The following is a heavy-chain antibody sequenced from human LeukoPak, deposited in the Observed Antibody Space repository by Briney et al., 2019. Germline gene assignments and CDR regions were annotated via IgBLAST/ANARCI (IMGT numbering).Heavy chain of an antibody. D-gene: IGHD2-8*02. CDR2: INQDGTDK. V-gene: IGHV3-7*03. J-gene: IGHJ4*02. CDR3: VTYSTGLYKGLEF. Sequence: GGSLTLSCAASGFTFTTYWMSWIRQAPGKGLEWVANINQDGTDKYYVDSVKGRFTFSRDNAQNSLYLQMSSLRVEDTAVYYCVTYSTGLYKGLEFWGQGTQVTVSS. CDR1: GFTFTTYW.